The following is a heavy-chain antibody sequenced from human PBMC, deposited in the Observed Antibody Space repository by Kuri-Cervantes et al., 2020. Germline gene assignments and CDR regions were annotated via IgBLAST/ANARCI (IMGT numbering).Heavy chain of an antibody. CDR1: GGSVSSGSYY. CDR2: IYYSGST. D-gene: IGHD3-9*01. Sequence: SETLSLTCTVSGGSVSSGSYYWSWIRQPPGKGLEWIGYIYYSGSTNYNPSLKSRVTISVDTSKNQFSLKLSSVTAADTAVYYCARGRGLRYFDWRDYWGSSDEAFDIWGQGTMVTVSS. J-gene: IGHJ3*02. V-gene: IGHV4-61*01. CDR3: ARGRGLRYFDWRDYWGSSDEAFDI.